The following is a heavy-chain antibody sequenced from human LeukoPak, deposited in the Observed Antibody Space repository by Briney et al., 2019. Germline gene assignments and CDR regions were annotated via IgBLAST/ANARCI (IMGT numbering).Heavy chain of an antibody. CDR2: IYYSGST. D-gene: IGHD2-2*01. Sequence: SETLSLTCTVSGGSISSYYWSWIRQPPGKGLEWIGYIYYSGSTNSNPSLKSRVPISVGTFTNQFSLKLRSVTAADPAVYYCARLLTGSTSGHIDYWGQGTLVTVSS. V-gene: IGHV4-59*08. J-gene: IGHJ4*02. CDR1: GGSISSYY. CDR3: ARLLTGSTSGHIDY.